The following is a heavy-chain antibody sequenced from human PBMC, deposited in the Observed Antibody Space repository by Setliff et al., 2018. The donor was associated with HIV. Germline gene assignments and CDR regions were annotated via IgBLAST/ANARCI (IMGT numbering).Heavy chain of an antibody. CDR2: TYYRSKWYN. V-gene: IGHV6-1*01. Sequence: PSQTLSLTCAISGDTISSNSVSWNWIRQSPSRGLEWLGRTYYRSKWYNDYAVSVKSRMTFNPATSKNQFSLQLNSVTPEDTAVYLCARGNSTKRGFDYWGLGTLVTVSS. J-gene: IGHJ4*02. CDR1: GDTISSNSVS. CDR3: ARGNSTKRGFDY. D-gene: IGHD3-10*01.